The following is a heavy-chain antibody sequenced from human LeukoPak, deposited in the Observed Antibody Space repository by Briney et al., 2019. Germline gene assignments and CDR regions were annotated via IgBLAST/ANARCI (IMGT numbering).Heavy chain of an antibody. CDR3: ATLRWGSGRYAGDY. CDR1: GFTFNEFE. D-gene: IGHD6-19*01. J-gene: IGHJ4*02. Sequence: GGSLRLSCAASGFTFNEFEMNWVRQAPGKGLEWISYISSRGSRIYYAESVEGRFTISKDDAKNTLYLQMNNLRADDTAVYYCATLRWGSGRYAGDYWGQGSLVTVSS. CDR2: ISSRGSRI. V-gene: IGHV3-48*03.